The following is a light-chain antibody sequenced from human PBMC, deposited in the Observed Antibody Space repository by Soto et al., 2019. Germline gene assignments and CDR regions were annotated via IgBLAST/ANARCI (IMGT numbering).Light chain of an antibody. Sequence: DIQLTQPPSSLSASVGDRVTITCQASQAIITYLNWFQQRPGKAPKLLIYDASHLETGVPSRFSGSGSGTAFTLTISSLQPEDVGTYYCQQYDNLPLTFGGGTKVEV. CDR3: QQYDNLPLT. CDR1: QAIITY. V-gene: IGKV1-33*01. CDR2: DAS. J-gene: IGKJ4*01.